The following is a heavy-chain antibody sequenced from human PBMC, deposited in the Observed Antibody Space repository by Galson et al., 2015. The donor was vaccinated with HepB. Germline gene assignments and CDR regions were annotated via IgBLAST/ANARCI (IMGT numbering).Heavy chain of an antibody. CDR1: GFTFYSYW. V-gene: IGHV3-7*03. D-gene: IGHD2-15*01. Sequence: SLRLSCAASGFTFYSYWMTWVRQAPGKGLEWVANIKQDGSEKYYLDSVKGRFTISRDNAKNSLYLQMNSLRAEDTSVYYCARGSGHYENYGLVVWGQGTTVTVSS. CDR3: ARGSGHYENYGLVV. J-gene: IGHJ6*02. CDR2: IKQDGSEK.